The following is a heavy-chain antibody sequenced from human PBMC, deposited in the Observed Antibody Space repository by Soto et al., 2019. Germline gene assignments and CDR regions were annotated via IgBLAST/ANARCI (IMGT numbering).Heavy chain of an antibody. Sequence: GGSLRLSCAASGFTFSSYGMHWVRQAPGKDLEWVAVTSYNGGNKYYADSVKGRFTVSRDNSKNTLYLQMNSLRGEDTAVYYCARARGGYCTTTSCPEVDYWGQGTLVTVSS. CDR2: TSYNGGNK. CDR3: ARARGGYCTTTSCPEVDY. D-gene: IGHD2-2*03. CDR1: GFTFSSYG. J-gene: IGHJ4*02. V-gene: IGHV3-30*03.